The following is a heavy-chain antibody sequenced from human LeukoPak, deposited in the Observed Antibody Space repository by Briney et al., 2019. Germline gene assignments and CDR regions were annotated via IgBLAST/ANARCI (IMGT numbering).Heavy chain of an antibody. D-gene: IGHD3-3*01. CDR3: ARGDFWSGYSFDY. CDR2: IYTSGST. CDR1: GGSISSGSYY. J-gene: IGHJ4*02. V-gene: IGHV4-61*02. Sequence: SETLSLTCTVSGGSISSGSYYWRWIRRPAGKGLEWIGRIYTSGSTNYNPSPKSRVTISVDTSKNQFSLKLSSVTAADTAVYYCARGDFWSGYSFDYWGQGTLATVSS.